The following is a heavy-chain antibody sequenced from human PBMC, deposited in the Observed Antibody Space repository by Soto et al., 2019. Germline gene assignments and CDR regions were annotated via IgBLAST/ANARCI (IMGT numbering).Heavy chain of an antibody. D-gene: IGHD6-19*01. CDR3: ARAKYESTGWYQFDI. Sequence: QVHLEQRGAGLLKPSETLSLTCTVSGGSFTGHFWSWVRQPPGKGLEWIGEVSHSGNTKYYPSLRSRVTLSVDSSKNQISLALTSVTAADTAVYYCARAKYESTGWYQFDIWGQGTLVTFSS. V-gene: IGHV4-34*02. CDR2: VSHSGNT. CDR1: GGSFTGHF. J-gene: IGHJ4*02.